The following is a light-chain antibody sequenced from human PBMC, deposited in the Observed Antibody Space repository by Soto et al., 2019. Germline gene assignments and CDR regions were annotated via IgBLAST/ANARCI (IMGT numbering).Light chain of an antibody. J-gene: IGKJ1*01. CDR3: QQYDNWPRT. CDR1: ESVSSN. CDR2: GAS. V-gene: IGKV3-15*01. Sequence: EIVMTQSPSTLSVSPGERATLSCRARESVSSNLAWYQQKPGQAPRLLIYGASTRATGISARFSGSGSGTEFTLTISSLQSEDCAVYYCQQYDNWPRTFGQGTKVDI.